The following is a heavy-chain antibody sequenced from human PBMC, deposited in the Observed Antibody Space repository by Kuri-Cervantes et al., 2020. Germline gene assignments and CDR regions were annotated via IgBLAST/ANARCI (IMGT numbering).Heavy chain of an antibody. Sequence: ASVKVSCKASGYTFTGYYMHWVRQAPGQGLEWMGWINPNSGGTNYAQKFQGWVTMTRDTSIGTAYMELSRLRSDDTAVYYCARALTVVTGNYYYYYGMDVWGQGTTVTVSS. CDR3: ARALTVVTGNYYYYYGMDV. D-gene: IGHD4-23*01. J-gene: IGHJ6*02. CDR1: GYTFTGYY. CDR2: INPNSGGT. V-gene: IGHV1-2*04.